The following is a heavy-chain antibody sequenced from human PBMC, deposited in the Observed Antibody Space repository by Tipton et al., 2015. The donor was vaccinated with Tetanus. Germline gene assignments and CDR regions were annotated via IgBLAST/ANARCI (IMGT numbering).Heavy chain of an antibody. D-gene: IGHD2/OR15-2a*01. Sequence: SLRLSCAASGFTFSDYGMSWVRQAPGKGLEWVALIWYDGSNKNYADSVKGRFTISRDNSKNTLYLQMNSLSAEDTAVYYCARDIAIVRARDWYFDVWGRGTLVTVSS. CDR3: ARDIAIVRARDWYFDV. V-gene: IGHV3-33*08. CDR1: GFTFSDYG. CDR2: IWYDGSNK. J-gene: IGHJ2*01.